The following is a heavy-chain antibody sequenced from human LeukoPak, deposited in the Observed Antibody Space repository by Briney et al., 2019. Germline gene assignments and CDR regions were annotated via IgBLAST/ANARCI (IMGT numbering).Heavy chain of an antibody. CDR1: GFTFNTYG. Sequence: GTSLRLSCAASGFTFNTYGMNWVRQAPGKGLEWVAIIWYDGSDKYYADSVKGRFTISRDNSKNTLYLQVNTLRAEDTAVYYCARVGCTGGSCLAYNYYAMDVWGQGTTVTVSS. D-gene: IGHD2-15*01. CDR2: IWYDGSDK. CDR3: ARVGCTGGSCLAYNYYAMDV. V-gene: IGHV3-33*01. J-gene: IGHJ6*02.